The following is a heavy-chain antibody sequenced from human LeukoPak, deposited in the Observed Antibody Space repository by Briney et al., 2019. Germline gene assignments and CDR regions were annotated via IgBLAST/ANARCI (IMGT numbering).Heavy chain of an antibody. CDR3: ARHGNWDPFDY. V-gene: IGHV4-39*01. J-gene: IGHJ4*02. Sequence: SETLSLTCTVSGDSINSSDYYWAWIHQHPREGLEWIATIYYSGSTYYKPSLKSRLTISVDSSKNQFSLKMNSVTAAGTAVYYCARHGNWDPFDYWGQGTLVTVSS. CDR2: IYYSGST. D-gene: IGHD7-27*01. CDR1: GDSINSSDYY.